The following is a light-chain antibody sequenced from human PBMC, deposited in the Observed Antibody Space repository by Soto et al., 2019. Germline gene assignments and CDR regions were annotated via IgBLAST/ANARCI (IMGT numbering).Light chain of an antibody. Sequence: EIVLAQSPGVLSLSPGERATLSCRASQSVDSAFFAWYQQKPGQAPRLLIYGASNRVTGIPDRFSGSGSGTEFTLTISKLEPEDFAVYYCQQYGSIPETFGQGTKVEIK. CDR3: QQYGSIPET. CDR1: QSVDSAF. J-gene: IGKJ1*01. V-gene: IGKV3-20*01. CDR2: GAS.